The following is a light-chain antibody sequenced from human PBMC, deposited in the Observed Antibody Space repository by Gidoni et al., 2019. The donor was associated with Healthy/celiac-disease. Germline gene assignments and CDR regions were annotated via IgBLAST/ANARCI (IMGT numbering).Light chain of an antibody. V-gene: IGKV2-28*01. CDR1: QSLLHSNGYNY. Sequence: DIVMTQSPLSLPVTPGEPASISCRSSQSLLHSNGYNYLDWYLQKPGQSPQLLIYLGSNRASGGPDRFSGSGSGTDFTLKISRVEAEDVGVDYCMQALQTPRTFGQXTKLEIK. CDR2: LGS. J-gene: IGKJ2*01. CDR3: MQALQTPRT.